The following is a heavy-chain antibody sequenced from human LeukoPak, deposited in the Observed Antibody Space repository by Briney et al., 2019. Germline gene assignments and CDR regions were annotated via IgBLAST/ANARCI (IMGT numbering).Heavy chain of an antibody. CDR1: GFTYRAYW. CDR3: ARADWGSIDY. D-gene: IGHD7-27*01. Sequence: GGSLRLSCVASGFTYRAYWMSWVRQAPGEGLEWGAIINQDESVTSYVDSVKGRFTISRDNAKDSLYLHVTNLRAEDTAVYYCARADWGSIDYWGQGNLVTVS. CDR2: INQDESVT. V-gene: IGHV3-7*01. J-gene: IGHJ4*02.